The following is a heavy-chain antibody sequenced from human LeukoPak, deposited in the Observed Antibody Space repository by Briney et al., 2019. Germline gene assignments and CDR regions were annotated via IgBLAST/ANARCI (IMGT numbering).Heavy chain of an antibody. J-gene: IGHJ4*02. Sequence: GGSLRLSCTASGFTFGDYAMSWVRQAPGKGLEWVGFIRSKAYGGTTEYAASVKGRFTISRDDSKSIAYLQMNSLKTEDTAVYYCTSGIAAAGTNYWGQGTLVTISS. V-gene: IGHV3-49*04. CDR3: TSGIAAAGTNY. CDR2: IRSKAYGGTT. CDR1: GFTFGDYA. D-gene: IGHD6-13*01.